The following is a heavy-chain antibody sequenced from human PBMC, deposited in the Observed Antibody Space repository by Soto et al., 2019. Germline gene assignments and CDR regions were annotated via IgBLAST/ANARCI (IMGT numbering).Heavy chain of an antibody. CDR3: ARDGIAARLFCYYYYMDV. J-gene: IGHJ6*03. CDR1: GFTFSSYS. CDR2: ISGSSSYI. Sequence: EVQLVESGGGLVKPGGSLRLSCAASGFTFSSYSMNWVRQAPGKGLEWVSSISGSSSYIYYADSVKGRFTISRDNAKNSLYLQRKSLRAEDTAVYYCARDGIAARLFCYYYYMDVWGQGTTVTGSS. D-gene: IGHD6-6*01. V-gene: IGHV3-21*01.